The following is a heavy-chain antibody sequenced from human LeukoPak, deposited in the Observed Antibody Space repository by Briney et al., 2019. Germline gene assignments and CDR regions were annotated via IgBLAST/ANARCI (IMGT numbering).Heavy chain of an antibody. V-gene: IGHV1-8*01. CDR1: GYTFTSYD. Sequence: ASVKVSCKASGYTFTSYDINWVRQATGQGLEWMGWLNSNSGDTGYAQKFQGRVTMTRNTSISTAYMELSSLRSEDTAVYYCARAFGWLNAFDIWGQGTMVTISS. CDR2: LNSNSGDT. D-gene: IGHD3-9*01. J-gene: IGHJ3*02. CDR3: ARAFGWLNAFDI.